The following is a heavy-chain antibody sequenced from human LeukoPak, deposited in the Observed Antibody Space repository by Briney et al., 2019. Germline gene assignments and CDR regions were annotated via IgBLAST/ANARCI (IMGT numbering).Heavy chain of an antibody. CDR1: GYSFTSYW. CDR3: ARHGRYCSSTSCYNNFDY. Sequence: GESLKIFCKGSGYSFTSYWINWVRQMPGKGLEWMGRIDPSDSYTNYSPSFQGHVTISADKSISTAYLQWSSLKASDTAMYYCARHGRYCSSTSCYNNFDYWGQGTLVTVS. CDR2: IDPSDSYT. V-gene: IGHV5-10-1*01. J-gene: IGHJ4*02. D-gene: IGHD2-2*02.